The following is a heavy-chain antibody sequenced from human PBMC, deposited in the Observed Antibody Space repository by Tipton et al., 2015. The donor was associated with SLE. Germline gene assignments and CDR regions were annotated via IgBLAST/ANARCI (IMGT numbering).Heavy chain of an antibody. CDR1: GFTFDDYA. Sequence: SLRLSCAASGFTFDDYAMHWVRQSPGKGLEWVSGINWNSAMLGYADSVKGRFTISRDNAKNSLYLQMNSLRAEDTAVYYCAKASEGRGDYSDYSDFWGQGTQVTVSS. CDR3: AKASEGRGDYSDYSDF. D-gene: IGHD4-17*01. CDR2: INWNSAML. J-gene: IGHJ4*02. V-gene: IGHV3-9*01.